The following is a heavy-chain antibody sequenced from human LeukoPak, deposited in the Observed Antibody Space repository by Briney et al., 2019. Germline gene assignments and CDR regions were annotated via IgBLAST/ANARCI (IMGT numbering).Heavy chain of an antibody. CDR1: GFTFDDYA. CDR3: AKDMARWSGDYGMDV. V-gene: IGHV3-9*01. CDR2: ISWNSGSI. D-gene: IGHD4-23*01. Sequence: GGSLRLSCAASGFTFDDYAMHWVRQAPGKGLEWVSGISWNSGSIGYADSVKGRFTISRDDAKNSLYLQMNSLRAEDTALYYCAKDMARWSGDYGMDVWGQGTTVTVCS. J-gene: IGHJ6*02.